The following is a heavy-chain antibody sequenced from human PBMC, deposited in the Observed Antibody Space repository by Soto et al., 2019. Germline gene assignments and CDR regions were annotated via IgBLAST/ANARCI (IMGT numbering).Heavy chain of an antibody. D-gene: IGHD6-25*01. J-gene: IGHJ4*02. CDR1: GYIFSDSQ. Sequence: QVHLVQSGAEVKKPGAPVKVSCKASGYIFSDSQIYWVRQASGQMLDWMGCINPGSGNTRYSQQFQNRVTFTRDTSASTVYMELNCLRCEDTAVYYCVLDAAGRGDYWGQGTLVTVSS. V-gene: IGHV1-3*01. CDR3: VLDAAGRGDY. CDR2: INPGSGNT.